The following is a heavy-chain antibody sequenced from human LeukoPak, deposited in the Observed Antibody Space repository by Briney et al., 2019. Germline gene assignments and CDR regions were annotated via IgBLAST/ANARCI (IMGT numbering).Heavy chain of an antibody. D-gene: IGHD6-13*01. J-gene: IGHJ4*02. Sequence: ASVKVSCKASGYTFTSYGISWVRQAPGQGLEWMGWISVYNGNTNYAQKLQGRVTMTTDTSTSTAYMELRSLRSDDTAVYYCARRSSSWYFSDYWGQGTLVTVSS. CDR2: ISVYNGNT. CDR3: ARRSSSWYFSDY. V-gene: IGHV1-18*01. CDR1: GYTFTSYG.